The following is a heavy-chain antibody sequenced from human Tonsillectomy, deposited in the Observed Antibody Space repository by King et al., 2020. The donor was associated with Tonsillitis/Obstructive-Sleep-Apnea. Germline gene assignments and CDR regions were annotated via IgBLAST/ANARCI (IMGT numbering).Heavy chain of an antibody. CDR2: ISSSGRST. CDR1: GFTFSSYA. Sequence: VQLVESGGGLVQPGGSLRLSCSASGFTFSSYAMHWVRQAPGKGLEYVSAISSSGRSTYYADSVKGSFTISRDNSENTLNLQMHSLRTEDTAVYYCVKDLVQGGYDLVYFDYWGQGTLVTVSS. CDR3: VKDLVQGGYDLVYFDY. V-gene: IGHV3-64D*06. J-gene: IGHJ4*02. D-gene: IGHD5-12*01.